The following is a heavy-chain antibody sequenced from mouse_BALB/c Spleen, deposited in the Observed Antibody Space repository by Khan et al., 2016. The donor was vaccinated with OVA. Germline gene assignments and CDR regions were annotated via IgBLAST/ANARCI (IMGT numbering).Heavy chain of an antibody. Sequence: EVELVESGPSLVKPSQTLSLTCSVTGDSITSGYWNWIRKFPGNKLEYMGYISYSGSTYYNPSLKSRISITRDTSKNQYFLQLNSVTTEDTATYYCAGYEGNHHVVDVWGAGTTVTVSS. CDR3: AGYEGNHHVVDV. D-gene: IGHD2-1*01. V-gene: IGHV3-8*02. J-gene: IGHJ1*01. CDR1: GDSITSGY. CDR2: ISYSGST.